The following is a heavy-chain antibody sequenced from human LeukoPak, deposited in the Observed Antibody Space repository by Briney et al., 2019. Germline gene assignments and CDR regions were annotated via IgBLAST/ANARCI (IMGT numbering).Heavy chain of an antibody. Sequence: ASVNLSCKASGYTFTSHYVHWVRQAPGQELEWMGIIHPSGGTTSYARKFQGRVTLTRDMSTDTVYMELSTLRSEDTAVYYCARDRTTVTTQWDDAFDIWGQGTLVTVS. D-gene: IGHD4-17*01. J-gene: IGHJ3*02. V-gene: IGHV1-46*01. CDR1: GYTFTSHY. CDR2: IHPSGGTT. CDR3: ARDRTTVTTQWDDAFDI.